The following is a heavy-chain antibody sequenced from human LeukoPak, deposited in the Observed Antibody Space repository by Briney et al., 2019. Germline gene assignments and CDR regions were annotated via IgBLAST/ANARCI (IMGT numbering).Heavy chain of an antibody. CDR1: GFTFSDYG. V-gene: IGHV3-30*18. CDR2: ISSEGRVE. CDR3: ANDDARGFGQPSPYDY. D-gene: IGHD3-10*01. J-gene: IGHJ4*02. Sequence: GGSLRLSRAASGFTFSDYGMRWVRQDPGKGLGWVTAISSEGRVESYADSVKGRFTIYRDNSENTLYLQRNPLRPEDTAVYYCANDDARGFGQPSPYDYWGQGTRV.